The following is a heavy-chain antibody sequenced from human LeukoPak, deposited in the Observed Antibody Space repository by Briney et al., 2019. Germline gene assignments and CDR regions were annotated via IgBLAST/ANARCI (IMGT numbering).Heavy chain of an antibody. CDR3: ARQRTYYDFWSGYYLQAFDI. CDR2: IYYSGST. D-gene: IGHD3-3*01. CDR1: GGSISSSSYY. Sequence: SETLSLTCTVSGGSISSSSYYWGWIRQPPGKGLEWIGSIYYSGSTYYNPSLKSRVTISVDTPKNQFSLKLSSVTAADTAVYYCARQRTYYDFWSGYYLQAFDIWGQGTMVTVSS. J-gene: IGHJ3*02. V-gene: IGHV4-39*01.